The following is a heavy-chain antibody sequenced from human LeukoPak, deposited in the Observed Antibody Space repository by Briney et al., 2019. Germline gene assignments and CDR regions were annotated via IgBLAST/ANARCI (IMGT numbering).Heavy chain of an antibody. D-gene: IGHD6-19*01. J-gene: IGHJ6*03. CDR3: ARLVSSGGWYEAHYRYHMDV. V-gene: IGHV4-34*01. CDR1: GGSFSGYY. CDR2: INHSGST. Sequence: SETLSLTCAVYGGSFSGYYWSWIRQPPGKGLEWIGEINHSGSTNYNPSLKSRVTISVDTSKNQFSLKLSSVTAADTAVYYCARLVSSGGWYEAHYRYHMDVWGKGTTVIISS.